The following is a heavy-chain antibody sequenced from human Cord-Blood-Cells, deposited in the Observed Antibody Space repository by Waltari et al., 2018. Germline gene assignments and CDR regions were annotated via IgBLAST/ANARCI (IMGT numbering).Heavy chain of an antibody. J-gene: IGHJ6*02. V-gene: IGHV3-33*01. D-gene: IGHD2-21*01. Sequence: QVQLVESGGGVVQPGRSLRLSCAASGFTFSSYGMHWVRQAPGKGLEWGAVIWYDGSNKYYADSVKGRFTISRDNSKNTLYLQMNSLRAEDTAVYYCAREGFVVVIAPPEGYGMDVWGQGTTVTVSS. CDR3: AREGFVVVIAPPEGYGMDV. CDR2: IWYDGSNK. CDR1: GFTFSSYG.